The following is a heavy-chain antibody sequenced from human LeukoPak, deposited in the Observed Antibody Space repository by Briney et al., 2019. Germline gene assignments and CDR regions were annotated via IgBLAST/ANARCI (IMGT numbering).Heavy chain of an antibody. D-gene: IGHD3-22*01. V-gene: IGHV5-51*01. J-gene: IGHJ4*02. CDR3: ARLNYYDSSGPIDY. CDR2: IYPGDSDT. CDR1: GYSFTSYW. Sequence: GESLKISCKGSGYSFTSYWSGWVRQMPGKGLEWIGIIYPGDSDTRYSPSFQGQVTISADKSISTAYLQWSSLKASDTAMYYCARLNYYDSSGPIDYWGQGALVTVSS.